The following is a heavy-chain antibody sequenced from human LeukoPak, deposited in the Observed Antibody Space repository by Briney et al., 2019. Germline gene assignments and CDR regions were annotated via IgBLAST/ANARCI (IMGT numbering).Heavy chain of an antibody. Sequence: GGSLRLSCAASGFTFSGSAMHWVRQASGKGLEWVGRIRSKANSSATAYAASVKVRFTISRDDSKNRAYLQMNSLKPEDTAVYYCTRRGGEIGFDYWGQGTLVTVSS. J-gene: IGHJ4*02. CDR2: IRSKANSSAT. D-gene: IGHD3-10*01. V-gene: IGHV3-73*01. CDR1: GFTFSGSA. CDR3: TRRGGEIGFDY.